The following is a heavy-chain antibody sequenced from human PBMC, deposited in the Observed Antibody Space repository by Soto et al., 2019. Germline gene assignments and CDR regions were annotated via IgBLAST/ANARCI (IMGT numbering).Heavy chain of an antibody. D-gene: IGHD6-19*01. CDR2: ISYDGSNK. V-gene: IGHV3-30-3*01. CDR1: GFTFSSYA. Sequence: PGGSLRLSCAASGFTFSSYAMHWVRQAPGKGLEWVAVISYDGSNKYYADSVKGRFTISRDNSKNTLYLQMNSLRAEDTAVYYFVRGSGRIAVAGTIDYWGQGTLVTVSS. CDR3: VRGSGRIAVAGTIDY. J-gene: IGHJ4*02.